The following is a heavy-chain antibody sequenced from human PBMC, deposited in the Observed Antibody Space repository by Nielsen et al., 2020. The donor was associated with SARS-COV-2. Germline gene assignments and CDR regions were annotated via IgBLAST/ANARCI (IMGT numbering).Heavy chain of an antibody. CDR2: INLSAGST. CDR1: GDTFPIDN. CDR3: ATPITVDYFDY. Sequence: ASVKVSCKASGDTFPIDNIHWLRQAPGQGLEWIGIINLSAGSTDSAQKFKGRVTMTRDTSASTVCLALTSLKSEDTAVYYCATPITVDYFDYWGQGTLVTVSS. J-gene: IGHJ4*02. V-gene: IGHV1-46*01.